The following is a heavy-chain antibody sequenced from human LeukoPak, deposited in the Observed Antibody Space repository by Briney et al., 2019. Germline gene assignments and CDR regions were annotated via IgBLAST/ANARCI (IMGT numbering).Heavy chain of an antibody. CDR3: ARDQTGLFYP. CDR1: GNSFPSYG. CDR2: ISVYNGNT. J-gene: IGHJ5*02. Sequence: ASVKVSCKASGNSFPSYGISWVRQAPGQGLEWMGWISVYNGNTNYEQKLQGRGTMTTETSKRTDYMELRGLRSDDTAVYYCARDQTGLFYPWGQGTLVTAAS. D-gene: IGHD1-1*01. V-gene: IGHV1-18*01.